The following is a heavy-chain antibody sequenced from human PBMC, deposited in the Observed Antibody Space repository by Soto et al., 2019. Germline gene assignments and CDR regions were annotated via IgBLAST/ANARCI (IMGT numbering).Heavy chain of an antibody. CDR2: IYHSGST. D-gene: IGHD3-10*02. Sequence: PSETLSLTCAVSGGSISSSNWWSWVRQPPGKGLEWIGEIYHSGSTNYNPSLKSRVTISVDKSKNQFSLKLSSVTAADTAVYYCASVRGGYYYAMDVWGQGNTVTVSS. CDR3: ASVRGGYYYAMDV. CDR1: GGSISSSNW. J-gene: IGHJ6*02. V-gene: IGHV4-4*02.